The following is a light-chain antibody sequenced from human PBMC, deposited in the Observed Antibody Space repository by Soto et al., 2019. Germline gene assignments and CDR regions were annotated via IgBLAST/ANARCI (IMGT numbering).Light chain of an antibody. CDR1: TSNVGRND. CDR3: ASWDDSTTAPV. CDR2: GHN. J-gene: IGLJ2*01. Sequence: SVLTQPPSSSGTPFQRFSISCSVSTSNVGRNDVNCYHHLPGTAPKLLIYGHNQRPSEVPERFSGSKSGTSASLAISGLQSEDEADYYSASWDDSTTAPVFGGGTXVTVL. V-gene: IGLV1-44*01.